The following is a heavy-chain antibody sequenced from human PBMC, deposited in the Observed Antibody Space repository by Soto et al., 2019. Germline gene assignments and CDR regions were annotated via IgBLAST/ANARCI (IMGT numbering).Heavy chain of an antibody. CDR3: AKDRRDGDFMHILVVDF. CDR1: GFSLSSYA. V-gene: IGHV3-30*18. J-gene: IGHJ4*02. D-gene: IGHD2-15*01. Sequence: QVQLVESGGGVVQPGGSLRLSCATSGFSLSSYAMHWVRQAPGKGLELVALMSYDETKKYYADSVKGRFTISRDTSKNTLFLQMNNLRVEDTAVYYCAKDRRDGDFMHILVVDFWGQGALVTVSS. CDR2: MSYDETKK.